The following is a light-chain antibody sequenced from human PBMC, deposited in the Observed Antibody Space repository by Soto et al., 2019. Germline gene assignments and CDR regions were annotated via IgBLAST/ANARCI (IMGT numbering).Light chain of an antibody. CDR1: RSDVGTYNF. J-gene: IGLJ1*01. Sequence: QSALTQPASVSGSPGQSITISCTGTRSDVGTYNFVSWYQQHPGKVPKLMIFDVSSRPSGVSDRFSGSKSGNTASLTISGLQTEDEGDYYCTSYTSNSTHVFGRGTTLTVL. CDR2: DVS. V-gene: IGLV2-14*03. CDR3: TSYTSNSTHV.